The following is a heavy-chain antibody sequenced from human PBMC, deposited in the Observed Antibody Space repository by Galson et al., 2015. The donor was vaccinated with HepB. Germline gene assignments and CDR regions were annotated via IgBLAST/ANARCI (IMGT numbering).Heavy chain of an antibody. CDR3: AILGYCTTSSCYRPPDY. CDR2: INPDSGGT. V-gene: IGHV1-2*02. J-gene: IGHJ4*02. D-gene: IGHD2-2*01. Sequence: SVKVSCKASGYTFTAYYMHWVRQAPGQGLEWMGWINPDSGGTNDAQKFQCRVTMARDTSISTAYMELSWLRSDDTAMYYCAILGYCTTSSCYRPPDYWGQVTLVTVSS. CDR1: GYTFTAYY.